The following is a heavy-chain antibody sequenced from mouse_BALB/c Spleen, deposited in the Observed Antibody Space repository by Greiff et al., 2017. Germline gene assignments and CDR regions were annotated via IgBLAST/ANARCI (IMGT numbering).Heavy chain of an antibody. CDR2: ISSGGGST. CDR3: AREDGSSWFAD. D-gene: IGHD1-1*01. Sequence: EVQVVESGGGLVKPGGSLKLSCAASGFAFSSYDMSWVRQTPEKRLEWVAYISSGGGSTYYPDTVKGRFTISRDNAKNTLYLQMSSLKSEDTAMYYCAREDGSSWFADWGQGTLVTVSA. CDR1: GFAFSSYD. V-gene: IGHV5-12-1*01. J-gene: IGHJ3*01.